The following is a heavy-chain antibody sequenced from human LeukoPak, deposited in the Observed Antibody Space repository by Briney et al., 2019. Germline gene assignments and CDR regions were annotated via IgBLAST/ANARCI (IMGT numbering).Heavy chain of an antibody. CDR2: IRGDTST. J-gene: IGHJ4*02. CDR3: ARRRGGYGDGDFDY. CDR1: GFTASSTS. V-gene: IGHV3-66*04. D-gene: IGHD4-17*01. Sequence: PGGSLTLSCAASGFTASSTSIIWVRQAPGKGLECVSYIRGDTSTEYAEYVRGRFTISRDDAKNTVYLQMNSLRVEDTSVYYCARRRGGYGDGDFDYWVQGALV.